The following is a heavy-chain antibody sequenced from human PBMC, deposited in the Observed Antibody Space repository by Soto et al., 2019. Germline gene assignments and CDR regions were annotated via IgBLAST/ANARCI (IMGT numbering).Heavy chain of an antibody. CDR1: WFSLSTTGAC. CDR3: THILTTVFSAYYFDY. V-gene: IGHV2-5*02. D-gene: IGHD4-17*01. Sequence: SGPTLANPTQPLTLPCTFSWFSLSTTGACVSWIRQPPGKALEWLACIDWDDDSRNSPSLKSKITITKDTSNNQVVLTMPNMDPVDTATYYCTHILTTVFSAYYFDYWGQGTLVTVSS. J-gene: IGHJ4*02. CDR2: IDWDDDS.